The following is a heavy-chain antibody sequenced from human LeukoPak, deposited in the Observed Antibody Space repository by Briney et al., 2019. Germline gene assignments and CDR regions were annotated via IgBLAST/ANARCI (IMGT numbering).Heavy chain of an antibody. D-gene: IGHD2-21*02. Sequence: GGSLRRSCAASGFSFKRYWMHWVRQSPGKGLVWISRIKNDGSKATYADPVKGRFTISRDNAKNTLFLQLNSLREEDTAVYYRAREHDLAEYFDYWGQGTLVAVSS. V-gene: IGHV3-74*03. CDR2: IKNDGSKA. CDR1: GFSFKRYW. CDR3: AREHDLAEYFDY. J-gene: IGHJ4*02.